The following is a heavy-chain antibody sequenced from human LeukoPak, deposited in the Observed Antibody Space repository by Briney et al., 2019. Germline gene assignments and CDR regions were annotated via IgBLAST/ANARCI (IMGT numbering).Heavy chain of an antibody. D-gene: IGHD2-2*01. J-gene: IGHJ5*02. CDR1: GDSVSSNSVT. V-gene: IGHV6-1*01. CDR3: ARRLTQYDCFDP. Sequence: SQTLSLTCAISGDSVSSNSVTWNWIRQSPSRGLEWLGRTYYRSTWYNDYAVSVRGRITVNPDTSKNQLSLHLNSVTPEDTAVYYCARRLTQYDCFDPWGQGILVTVSS. CDR2: TYYRSTWYN.